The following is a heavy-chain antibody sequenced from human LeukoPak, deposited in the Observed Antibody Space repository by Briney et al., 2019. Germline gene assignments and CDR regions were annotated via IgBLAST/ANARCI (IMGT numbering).Heavy chain of an antibody. CDR3: AREPIAAPSFDY. CDR1: GGTFSSYA. D-gene: IGHD6-13*01. V-gene: IGHV1-69*05. J-gene: IGHJ4*02. Sequence: SVEVSCKASGGTFSSYAISWVRQAPGQGLEWMGGIIPIFGTANYAQKFQGRVTITTDESTSTAYMELSSLRSEDTAVYYCAREPIAAPSFDYWGQGTLVTVSS. CDR2: IIPIFGTA.